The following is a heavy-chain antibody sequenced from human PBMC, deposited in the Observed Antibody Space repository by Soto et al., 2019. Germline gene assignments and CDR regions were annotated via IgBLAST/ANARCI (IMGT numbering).Heavy chain of an antibody. CDR1: GGSIVSVGYY. D-gene: IGHD3-16*01. CDR3: GRLIGNSWLEF. Sequence: SLTLRLTCVVAGGSIVSVGYYWNCICQHLGKGLEWIVYIYYSGSNYYNQSLKRRVTISVDTSNNQSSLQLISATPYDTAVYYCGRLIGNSWLEFRGEATLVTVAS. V-gene: IGHV4-31*11. CDR2: IYYSGSN. J-gene: IGHJ5*01.